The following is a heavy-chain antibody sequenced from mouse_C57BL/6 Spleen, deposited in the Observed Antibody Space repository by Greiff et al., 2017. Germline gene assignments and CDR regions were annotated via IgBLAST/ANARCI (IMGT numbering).Heavy chain of an antibody. V-gene: IGHV2-2*01. CDR3: ASDYYGSSYEARFAY. Sequence: VMLVESGPGLVQPSQSLSITCTVSGFSLTSYGVHWVRQSPGKGLEWLGVIWSGGSTDYNAAFISRLSISKDNSKSQVFFKMNSLQADDTAIYYCASDYYGSSYEARFAYWGQGTLVTVSA. J-gene: IGHJ3*01. CDR1: GFSLTSYG. CDR2: IWSGGST. D-gene: IGHD1-1*01.